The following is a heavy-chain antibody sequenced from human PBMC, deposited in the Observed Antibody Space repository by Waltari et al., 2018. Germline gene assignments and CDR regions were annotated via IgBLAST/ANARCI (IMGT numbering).Heavy chain of an antibody. J-gene: IGHJ3*02. Sequence: EVQLVESGGGLVQPGGSLTLPWAASGVRISKYGLNWVGQAPGKGPGKGAEGVANIKQDGSEKDYVDTVKGRFTVSRDNAKNSLDLQMNSLRVEDTAVYYCANSQYLQFDVFNIWGQGTMVTVSS. CDR3: ANSQYLQFDVFNI. V-gene: IGHV3-7*01. D-gene: IGHD3-9*01. CDR1: GVRISKYG. CDR2: IKQDGSEK.